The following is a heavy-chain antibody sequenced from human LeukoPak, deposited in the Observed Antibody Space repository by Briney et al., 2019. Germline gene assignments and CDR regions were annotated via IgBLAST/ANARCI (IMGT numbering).Heavy chain of an antibody. CDR3: ARGYYYDSSGDWFDP. Sequence: PGGSLRLSCAASGFTFSSYAMSWVRQAPGKGLEWVSAISGSGGSTYYADSVKGRFTISRDNSKNTLYLQMNSLRAEDTAVYYCARGYYYDSSGDWFDPWGQGTLVTVSS. J-gene: IGHJ5*02. CDR1: GFTFSSYA. V-gene: IGHV3-23*01. CDR2: ISGSGGST. D-gene: IGHD3-22*01.